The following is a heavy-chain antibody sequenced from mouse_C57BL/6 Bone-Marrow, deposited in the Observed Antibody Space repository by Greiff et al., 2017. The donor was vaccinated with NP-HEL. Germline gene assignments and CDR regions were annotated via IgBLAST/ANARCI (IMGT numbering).Heavy chain of an antibody. V-gene: IGHV1-64*01. CDR1: GYTFTSYW. CDR3: AKGYGYWYFDV. J-gene: IGHJ1*01. D-gene: IGHD2-2*01. Sequence: VQLQQPGAELVKPGASVKLSCEASGYTFTSYWMHWVKQRPGQGLEWIGMIHPNSGSTNYNEKFKSKATLTVDKSSSTAYMQLSSLTSEDSAVYYCAKGYGYWYFDVWGAGTTVTVSS. CDR2: IHPNSGST.